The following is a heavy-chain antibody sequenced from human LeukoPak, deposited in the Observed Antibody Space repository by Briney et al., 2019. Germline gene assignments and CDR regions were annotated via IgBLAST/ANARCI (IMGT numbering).Heavy chain of an antibody. CDR1: SDSNNRCDYY. CDR3: AGEGYYYDSSGYNYWYFDL. V-gene: IGHV4-30-4*01. CDR2: IYYSGST. J-gene: IGHJ2*01. Sequence: SQTLSLPCTVSSDSNNRCDYYWRSIRQPPGEVLDWNWYIYYSGSTYYNPSLKSRVTISVDTSKNQFSLKLSSVTAADTAVYYCAGEGYYYDSSGYNYWYFDLWGRGSLVTVSS. D-gene: IGHD3-22*01.